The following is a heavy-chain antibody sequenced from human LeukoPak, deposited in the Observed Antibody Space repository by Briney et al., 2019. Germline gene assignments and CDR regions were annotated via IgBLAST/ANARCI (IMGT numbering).Heavy chain of an antibody. J-gene: IGHJ6*02. D-gene: IGHD5-18*01. CDR1: GFTFGDHA. V-gene: IGHV3-49*04. CDR3: ARGPILLWIHNGMDV. Sequence: GGSLRLSCTTSGFTFGDHAMSWVRPAPGEGVEWVGFIRSKAYGGTTEYAASVKGRFTISRDESKSIAYLQMNSLKTEDTGLYYCARGPILLWIHNGMDVWGQGTTVTVSS. CDR2: IRSKAYGGTT.